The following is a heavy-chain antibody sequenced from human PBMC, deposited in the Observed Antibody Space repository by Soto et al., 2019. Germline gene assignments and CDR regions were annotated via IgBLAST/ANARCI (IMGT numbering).Heavy chain of an antibody. CDR2: ISWNSGSI. Sequence: VQLVESGGGLVQPGRSLRLSCAASGFTFDDYAMHWVRQAPGKGLEWVSGISWNSGSIGYADSVKGRFTISRDNAKNSLYLQMNSLRTEDTALYYCAKDEGLGAAEYYFDYWGQGTLVTVSS. CDR3: AKDEGLGAAEYYFDY. V-gene: IGHV3-9*01. D-gene: IGHD3-9*01. J-gene: IGHJ4*02. CDR1: GFTFDDYA.